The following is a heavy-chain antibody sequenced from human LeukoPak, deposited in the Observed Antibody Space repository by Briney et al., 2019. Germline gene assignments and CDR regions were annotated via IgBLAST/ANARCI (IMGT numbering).Heavy chain of an antibody. J-gene: IGHJ4*02. V-gene: IGHV4-39*07. CDR2: IYYSGST. CDR3: ARNYGGNSDFDY. D-gene: IGHD4-23*01. CDR1: GGSISSSYYY. Sequence: SETLSLTCTVSGGSISSSYYYWGWIRQPPGKGLEWIGRIYYSGSTYYNPSLKSRVTISVDTSKNQFSLKLSSVTAADTAVYYCARNYGGNSDFDYWGQGTLVTVSS.